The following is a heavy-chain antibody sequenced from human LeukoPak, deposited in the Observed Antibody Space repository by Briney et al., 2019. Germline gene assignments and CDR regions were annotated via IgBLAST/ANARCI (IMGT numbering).Heavy chain of an antibody. CDR1: GFTFSCYC. CDR2: INHNGNVN. D-gene: IGHD3-16*01. V-gene: IGHV3-7*03. CDR3: ARGGGLDV. Sequence: GGSLRLSCAAYGFTFSCYCMNWARQAPGKGLEWVASINHNGNVNYYVDSVKGRFTISRDNAKNSLYLQMSNLRAEDTAVYFCARGGGLDVWGQGATVTVSS. J-gene: IGHJ6*02.